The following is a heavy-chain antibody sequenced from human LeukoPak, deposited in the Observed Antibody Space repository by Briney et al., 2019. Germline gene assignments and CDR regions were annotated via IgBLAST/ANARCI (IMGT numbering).Heavy chain of an antibody. V-gene: IGHV1-69*04. CDR3: ARVSSSEKLFDY. CDR1: GGTFSSYA. J-gene: IGHJ4*02. D-gene: IGHD6-6*01. CDR2: IIPILGIA. Sequence: SVKVSCKASGGTFSSYAISWVRQAPGQGLEWMGRIIPILGIANYAQKFQGRVTITADESTSTAYMELSSLRSEDTAVYYCARVSSSEKLFDYWGQGTLVTVSS.